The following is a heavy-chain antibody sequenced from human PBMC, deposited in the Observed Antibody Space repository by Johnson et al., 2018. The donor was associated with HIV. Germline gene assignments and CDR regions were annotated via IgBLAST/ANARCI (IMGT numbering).Heavy chain of an antibody. J-gene: IGHJ3*02. D-gene: IGHD5-24*01. CDR1: GFTFRSYD. V-gene: IGHV3-30*02. CDR2: IHYDGSNK. Sequence: QVQLVESGGGLIQPGGSLRLSCAASGFTFRSYDMHWVRQATGKCLEWVAFIHYDGSNKYDADSVKGRFTISRDNSKNTLYLQMSSRRVEDTAVYYCAKDWDRWLQPPGDAFDIRGQGTMVTVSS. CDR3: AKDWDRWLQPPGDAFDI.